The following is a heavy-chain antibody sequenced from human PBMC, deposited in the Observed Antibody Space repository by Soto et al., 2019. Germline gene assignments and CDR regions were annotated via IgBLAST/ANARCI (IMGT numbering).Heavy chain of an antibody. CDR1: GYTFTSYG. CDR3: ARDPNYAFWNSYYTGHYCYGMDV. Sequence: QVQLVQSGAEVKRPGASVTVSCKASGYTFTSYGISWVRQAPGQGLEYVGWSGADTGNTKYSQNLQGRVTMTTDTSTTSAYMAMGSLRSDDTAVYYCARDPNYAFWNSYYTGHYCYGMDVWGQGTTVTVSS. V-gene: IGHV1-18*04. D-gene: IGHD3-3*01. J-gene: IGHJ6*02. CDR2: SGADTGNT.